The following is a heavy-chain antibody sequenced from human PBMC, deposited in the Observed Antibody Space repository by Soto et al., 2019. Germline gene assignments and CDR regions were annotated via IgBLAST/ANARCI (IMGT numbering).Heavy chain of an antibody. V-gene: IGHV3-23*01. Sequence: GGSLRLSCAASGFTFSSYAMSWVRQAPGKGLEWVSAISGSGGSTYYADSVKGRFTISRDNSKNTLYLQMNSLRAEDTAVYYYAKYGSGSYYFPSYYYYGMDVWGQGTTVTVSS. J-gene: IGHJ6*02. D-gene: IGHD3-10*01. CDR3: AKYGSGSYYFPSYYYYGMDV. CDR1: GFTFSSYA. CDR2: ISGSGGST.